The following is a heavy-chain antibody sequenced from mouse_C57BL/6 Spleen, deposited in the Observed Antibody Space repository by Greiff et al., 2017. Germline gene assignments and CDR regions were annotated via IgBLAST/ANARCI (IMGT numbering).Heavy chain of an antibody. CDR2: IYPGSGST. Sequence: VQLQQPGAELVKPGASVKMSCKASGYTFTSYWITWVKQRPGQGLEWIGDIYPGSGSTNYNEKFKSKATLTVDKSSSTAYMQLSSLTSEDSAVYYCAPYGSSYVDYWGQGTTLTVSS. D-gene: IGHD1-1*01. CDR1: GYTFTSYW. V-gene: IGHV1-55*01. CDR3: APYGSSYVDY. J-gene: IGHJ2*01.